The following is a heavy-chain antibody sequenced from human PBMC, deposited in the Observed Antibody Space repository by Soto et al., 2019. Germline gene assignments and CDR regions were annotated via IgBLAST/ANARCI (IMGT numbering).Heavy chain of an antibody. V-gene: IGHV4-30-4*01. Sequence: QVQLQESGPGLVKPSQTLSLTCTVSGGSISSGDYYWSWIRQPPGKGLEWIGYIYYSGSTYYNPSLKSRVTISVDTSKNQFSLKMSSVTAADTAVYYCARDNTQNYYYYGMDVWGQGTTVTVSS. CDR1: GGSISSGDYY. CDR3: ARDNTQNYYYYGMDV. CDR2: IYYSGST. J-gene: IGHJ6*02.